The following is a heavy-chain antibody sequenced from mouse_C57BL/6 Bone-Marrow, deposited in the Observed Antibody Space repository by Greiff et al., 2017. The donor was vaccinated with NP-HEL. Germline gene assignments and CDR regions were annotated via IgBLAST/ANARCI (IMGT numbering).Heavy chain of an antibody. CDR3: TRDRKVTTLWYFDV. J-gene: IGHJ1*03. CDR1: GFTFSSYA. V-gene: IGHV5-9-1*02. Sequence: EVMLVESGEGLVKPGGSPKLSCAASGFTFSSYAMSWVRQTPEKRLEWVAYISSGGDYIYYADTVKGRFTISRDNARNTLYLQMSSLKSEDTAMYYCTRDRKVTTLWYFDVWGTGTTVTVSS. CDR2: ISSGGDYI. D-gene: IGHD2-2*01.